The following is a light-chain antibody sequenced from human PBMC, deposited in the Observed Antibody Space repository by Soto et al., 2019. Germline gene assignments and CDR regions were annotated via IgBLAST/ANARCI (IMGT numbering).Light chain of an antibody. V-gene: IGKV3-20*01. CDR3: QQYGSSPPYT. CDR1: QSVSSN. J-gene: IGKJ2*01. Sequence: EIVMTQSPATLSVSPGERATLSCRASQSVSSNLAWYQQKPGQAPRLLIYGASTRATGIPDRFSGSGSGTDFTLTISSLEPEDFAVYYCQQYGSSPPYTFGQGTKLEI. CDR2: GAS.